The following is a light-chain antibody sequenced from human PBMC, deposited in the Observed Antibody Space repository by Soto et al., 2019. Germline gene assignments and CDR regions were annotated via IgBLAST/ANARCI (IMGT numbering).Light chain of an antibody. CDR1: SSNVGGYNY. CDR3: CSFAGNYLRV. V-gene: IGLV2-11*01. CDR2: DVS. J-gene: IGLJ3*02. Sequence: QSALTQPRSVSGSPGQSVTISCTGTSSNVGGYNYVSWYQQRPGKAPKLMIYDVSKRPSGVPDRFSGSKSGNTASLTISGLQAEDEADYYCCSFAGNYLRVFGGGTKLTVL.